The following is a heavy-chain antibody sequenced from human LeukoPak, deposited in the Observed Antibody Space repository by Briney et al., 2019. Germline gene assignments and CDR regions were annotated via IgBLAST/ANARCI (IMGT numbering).Heavy chain of an antibody. CDR2: IYPDDSDT. D-gene: IGHD3-10*01. CDR1: GYSFTTYW. V-gene: IGHV5-51*01. J-gene: IGHJ5*02. CDR3: TRQRGASGSVNWFDP. Sequence: GGSLKISCETSGYSFTTYWICGVRQMPGAGLEGVGAIYPDDSDTRYSPSFQGPGAMSAHTAVRIRCLQASSLTASDTAMYYCTRQRGASGSVNWFDPWGQGTLVTVSS.